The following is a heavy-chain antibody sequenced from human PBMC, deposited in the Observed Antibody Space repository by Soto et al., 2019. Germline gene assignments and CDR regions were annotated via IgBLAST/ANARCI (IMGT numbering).Heavy chain of an antibody. J-gene: IGHJ4*02. V-gene: IGHV4-39*01. CDR2: IYYRGST. CDR1: GGSISDGFYH. Sequence: SETLSLTCTVSGGSISDGFYHWGWIRQPPGKGLEWIGSIYYRGSTYYNPSLKSRVSISVDTSKNQFSLNLTSVTATDTAVYYCARRSPARNYFDHWGQGTLVTVSS. CDR3: ARRSPARNYFDH. D-gene: IGHD2-2*01.